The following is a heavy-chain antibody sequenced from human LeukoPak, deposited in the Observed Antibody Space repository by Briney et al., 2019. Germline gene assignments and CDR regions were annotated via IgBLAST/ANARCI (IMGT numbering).Heavy chain of an antibody. Sequence: AGSLRLSCAASGFTFDDYGMSWVRQAPGKGLEWVSGINWNGGSTGYADPVNGRFTISRDNAKNFLYLQMSSLRAEDSALYCCARDQKNYYYMDVWGKGTTVTVSS. V-gene: IGHV3-20*04. J-gene: IGHJ6*03. CDR1: GFTFDDYG. CDR3: ARDQKNYYYMDV. CDR2: INWNGGST.